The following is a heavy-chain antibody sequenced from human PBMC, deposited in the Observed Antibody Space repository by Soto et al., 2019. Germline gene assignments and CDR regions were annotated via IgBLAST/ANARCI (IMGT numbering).Heavy chain of an antibody. Sequence: VGSLRLSCAASGFTFSSYGMHWVRQAPGKGLEWVAVISYDGSNKYYADSVKGRFTISRDNSKNTLYLQMNSLRAEDTAVYYCAKGKSPLHWGQGTLVTVSS. CDR2: ISYDGSNK. CDR3: AKGKSPLH. CDR1: GFTFSSYG. V-gene: IGHV3-30*18. J-gene: IGHJ1*01.